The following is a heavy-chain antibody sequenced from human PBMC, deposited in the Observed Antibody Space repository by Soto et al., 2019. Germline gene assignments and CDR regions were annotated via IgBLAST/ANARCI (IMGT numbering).Heavy chain of an antibody. V-gene: IGHV4-61*01. Sequence: XATLSLTCTVSGGSVSSGSYYWSWIRQPPGKGLEWIGYIYYSGSTNYNPSLKSRVTISVDTSKNQFSLKLSSVTAADTAVYYCARERRGYSSIDYWGQGTLVTVSS. CDR2: IYYSGST. J-gene: IGHJ4*02. CDR1: GGSVSSGSYY. CDR3: ARERRGYSSIDY. D-gene: IGHD5-18*01.